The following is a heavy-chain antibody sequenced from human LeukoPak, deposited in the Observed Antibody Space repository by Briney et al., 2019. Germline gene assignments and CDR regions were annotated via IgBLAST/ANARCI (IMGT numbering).Heavy chain of an antibody. V-gene: IGHV3-7*03. J-gene: IGHJ3*02. Sequence: GGSLRLSCAASGFALTNYWMSWVRQAPGKGLEWVANIKQDGSQKYYVDSVKGRFTISRDNAKNSLSLQMNSLRAEDTAVYYCARGGSYLSAFDIWGQGTMVTVSS. CDR3: ARGGSYLSAFDI. CDR2: IKQDGSQK. D-gene: IGHD1-26*01. CDR1: GFALTNYW.